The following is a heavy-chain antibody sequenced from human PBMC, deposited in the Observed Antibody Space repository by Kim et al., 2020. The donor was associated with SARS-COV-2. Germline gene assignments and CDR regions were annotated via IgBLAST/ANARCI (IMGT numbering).Heavy chain of an antibody. CDR3: ARDKICSSSWYCYGNYYYCMYV. J-gene: IGHJ6*02. D-gene: IGHD6-13*01. CDR1: GFTFSSYW. V-gene: IGHV3-7*03. Sequence: GGSLRLSCAASGFTFSSYWMSWVRQAPGKGLEWVANIKQDGSEKYYVDSVKGRFTISRDNAKNSLYLQMNSLRVEDTAVYYCARDKICSSSWYCYGNYYYCMYVWGQGTTVTVSS. CDR2: IKQDGSEK.